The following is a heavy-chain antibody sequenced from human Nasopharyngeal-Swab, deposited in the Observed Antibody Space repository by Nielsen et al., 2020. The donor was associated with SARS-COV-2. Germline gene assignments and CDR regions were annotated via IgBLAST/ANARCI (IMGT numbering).Heavy chain of an antibody. CDR2: IKHDGSEK. J-gene: IGHJ5*02. V-gene: IGHV3-7*01. CDR1: GFTFSSYW. Sequence: GESLKISCAASGFTFSSYWMSWVRQAPGKGLEWVANIKHDGSEKYYVDSVKGRFTISRDNAESSLYLEMNSLRVEDTAVYFCARESISTRHSGWFDPWGQGTLVTVSS. D-gene: IGHD6-6*01. CDR3: ARESISTRHSGWFDP.